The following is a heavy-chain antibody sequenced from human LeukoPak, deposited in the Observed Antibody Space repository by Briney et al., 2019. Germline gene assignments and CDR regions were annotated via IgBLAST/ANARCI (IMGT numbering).Heavy chain of an antibody. CDR2: INGDGSRA. Sequence: WGXRINGDGSRADYADSVKGPFPISRDNAKNTLYLQMNSLRADDTAVYYCARSFYYGSGSHGMDVWGQGTTVTVSS. D-gene: IGHD3-10*01. V-gene: IGHV3-74*01. CDR3: ARSFYYGSGSHGMDV. J-gene: IGHJ6*02.